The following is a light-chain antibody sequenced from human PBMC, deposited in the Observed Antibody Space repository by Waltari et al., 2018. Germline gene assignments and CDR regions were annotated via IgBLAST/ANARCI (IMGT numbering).Light chain of an antibody. J-gene: IGKJ5*01. Sequence: EIVLTQSPGTLPLSPGERATLSCRASQSISSTYLAWYQQKPGQAPSLLIYAASSRATGIPDRFSGSGSGTDFTLTINRLEPEDFAVYYCQQSDTSSVTFGQGTGLEIK. CDR2: AAS. CDR3: QQSDTSSVT. CDR1: QSISSTY. V-gene: IGKV3-20*01.